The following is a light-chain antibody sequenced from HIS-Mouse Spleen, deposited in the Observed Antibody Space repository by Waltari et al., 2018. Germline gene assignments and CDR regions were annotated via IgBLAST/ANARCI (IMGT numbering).Light chain of an antibody. V-gene: IGLV2-23*01. J-gene: IGLJ3*02. CDR2: EGS. Sequence: QSALTQPASVSGSPGQSITISCTGTSSEVVSYNLVSWYNKHPCKAPKLKIYEGSKGPSGVSKRCAGSKTGNTASLTISGRQAEDDADYYCCSYAGSSTWVFGGGTKLTVL. CDR3: CSYAGSSTWV. CDR1: SSEVVSYNL.